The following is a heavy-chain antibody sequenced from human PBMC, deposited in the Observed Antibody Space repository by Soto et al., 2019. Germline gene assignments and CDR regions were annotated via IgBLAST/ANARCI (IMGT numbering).Heavy chain of an antibody. CDR3: ERGGWISALDRGGNWFDP. CDR2: IYYSGST. V-gene: IGHV4-31*03. CDR1: GGSISSGGYY. D-gene: IGHD5-12*01. Sequence: QVQLQESGPGLVKPSQTLSLTCTVSGGSISSGGYYWSWIRQHPGKGLEWIGYIYYSGSTYYNPSLTSRFTLSVDTSKNQFSLKLSSVTAADTAVYYLERGGWISALDRGGNWFDPCCQGTLVTVSS. J-gene: IGHJ5*02.